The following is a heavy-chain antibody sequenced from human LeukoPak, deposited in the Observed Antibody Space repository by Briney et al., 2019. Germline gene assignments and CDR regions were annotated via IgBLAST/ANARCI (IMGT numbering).Heavy chain of an antibody. CDR3: ARFVSSGPL. D-gene: IGHD3-22*01. CDR2: INSNGRTV. J-gene: IGHJ3*01. CDR1: GFGFGYYD. Sequence: GGSLRLACAASGFGFGYYDMHWVRQAPGKRLECVSAINSNGRTVHYADSVKGRFTVSRDNSNNTLYLQMGGLKPEDMAVYYCARFVSSGPLWGQGTMVTVSS. V-gene: IGHV3-64*02.